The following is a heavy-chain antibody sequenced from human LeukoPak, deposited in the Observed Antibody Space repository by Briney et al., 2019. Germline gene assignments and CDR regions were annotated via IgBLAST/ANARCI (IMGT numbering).Heavy chain of an antibody. CDR1: GFTFSSYS. J-gene: IGHJ4*02. V-gene: IGHV3-48*01. D-gene: IGHD2-8*01. Sequence: GGSLRLSCAASGFTFSSYSMSRVRQAPGKGLEWVSYISSSSSTISYPDSVKGRFTISRDNAKNSLYLQMNNLRAEDTAAYYCARDRCTNGVCYTFAYWGQGTLVTVSS. CDR2: ISSSSSTI. CDR3: ARDRCTNGVCYTFAY.